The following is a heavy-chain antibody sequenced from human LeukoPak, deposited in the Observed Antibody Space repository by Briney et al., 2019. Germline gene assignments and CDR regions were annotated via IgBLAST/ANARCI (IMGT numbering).Heavy chain of an antibody. J-gene: IGHJ3*02. V-gene: IGHV3-48*02. CDR3: ARDSGYAFDT. CDR1: GFTLSSYR. D-gene: IGHD2-15*01. Sequence: PGGSLRLSCAASGFTLSSYRMNWVRQAPGKGLEWVSYIRSSSSTIYYADSVKGRFTISSGNAKNSLYLQMNTLRDEDTAVYFCARDSGYAFDTWGQGTMVTVSS. CDR2: IRSSSSTI.